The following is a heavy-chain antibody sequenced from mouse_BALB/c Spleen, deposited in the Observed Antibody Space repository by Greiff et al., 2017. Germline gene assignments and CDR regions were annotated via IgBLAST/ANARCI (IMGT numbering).Heavy chain of an antibody. J-gene: IGHJ4*01. CDR3: AREYGRGFYAMDY. D-gene: IGHD2-10*02. V-gene: IGHV14-3*02. CDR2: IDPANGNT. Sequence: VQLQQSGAELVKPGASVKLSCTASGFNIKDTYMHWVKQRPEQGLEWIGRIDPANGNTKYDPKFQGKATITADTSSNTAYLQLSSLTSEDTAVYYCAREYGRGFYAMDYWGQGTPVTVSS. CDR1: GFNIKDTY.